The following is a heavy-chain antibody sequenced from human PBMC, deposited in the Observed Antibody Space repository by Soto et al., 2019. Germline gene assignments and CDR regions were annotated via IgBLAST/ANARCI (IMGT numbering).Heavy chain of an antibody. Sequence: PSDTLSLTCTVSGGSISGYFWSWIRQPPGKGLEWIGYISYSGSTNYNSSLKSRVTMSIDTSKNQFSLRLTSVTAADTAVYYCVRDGAATGSVYLDYWGQGTLVTVSS. CDR3: VRDGAATGSVYLDY. D-gene: IGHD6-13*01. CDR1: GGSISGYF. CDR2: ISYSGST. V-gene: IGHV4-59*01. J-gene: IGHJ4*02.